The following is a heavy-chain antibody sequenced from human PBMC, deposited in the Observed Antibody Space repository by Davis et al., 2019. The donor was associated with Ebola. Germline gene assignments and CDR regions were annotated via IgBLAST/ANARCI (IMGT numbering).Heavy chain of an antibody. D-gene: IGHD3-22*01. Sequence: SVKVSCKASGFTFTSSAVQWVRQARGQRLEWIGWIVVGSGNTNYAQKFQERVTITRDMSTSTAYMELSSLRSEDTAVYYCAADLGFGGSGYEAGNWFDPWGQGTLVTVSS. CDR1: GFTFTSSA. J-gene: IGHJ5*02. V-gene: IGHV1-58*01. CDR3: AADLGFGGSGYEAGNWFDP. CDR2: IVVGSGNT.